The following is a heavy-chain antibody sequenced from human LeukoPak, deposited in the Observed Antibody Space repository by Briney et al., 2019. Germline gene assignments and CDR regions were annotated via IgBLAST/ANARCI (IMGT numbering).Heavy chain of an antibody. Sequence: GGSLRLSCAASGFTVSSNYMSWVRQAPGKGLEWVSVIYSGGSTYYADSVKGRFTISRDNSKNTLYLQMNSLRAEDTAVYYCARGLLRYFDWFRAFDIWGQGTMVTVSS. CDR1: GFTVSSNY. J-gene: IGHJ3*02. CDR3: ARGLLRYFDWFRAFDI. CDR2: IYSGGST. D-gene: IGHD3-9*01. V-gene: IGHV3-66*01.